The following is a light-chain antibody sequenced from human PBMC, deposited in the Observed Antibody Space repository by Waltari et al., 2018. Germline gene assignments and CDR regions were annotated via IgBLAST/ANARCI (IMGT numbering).Light chain of an antibody. Sequence: NFMLTQPHSVSESPVKTVTISCPRSSGSIASNFVQGYQPRPGSAPTTVIYEDDQRPSGVPDRFSGSIDSSSNSASLTISGLETEDEADYYCQSYDTSNWVFGGGTKLTVL. CDR2: EDD. CDR3: QSYDTSNWV. CDR1: SGSIASNF. J-gene: IGLJ3*02. V-gene: IGLV6-57*04.